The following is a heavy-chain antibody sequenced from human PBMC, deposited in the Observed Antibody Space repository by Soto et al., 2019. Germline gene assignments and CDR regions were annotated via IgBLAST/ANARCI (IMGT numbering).Heavy chain of an antibody. V-gene: IGHV3-30-3*01. CDR2: ISYDGSNK. CDR3: ARNVLRFLEWFSDY. D-gene: IGHD3-3*01. Sequence: QVQLVESGGGVVQPGRSLRLSCAASGFTFSSYAMHWVRQAPGKGLEWVAVISYDGSNKYYADSVKGRFTISRDNSKNTRYLQMNSLRAGDTAVYYCARNVLRFLEWFSDYWGQGTLVTVSS. J-gene: IGHJ4*02. CDR1: GFTFSSYA.